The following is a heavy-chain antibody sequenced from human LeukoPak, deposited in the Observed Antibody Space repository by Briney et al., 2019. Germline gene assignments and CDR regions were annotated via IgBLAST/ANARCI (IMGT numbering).Heavy chain of an antibody. CDR3: AKGLLTETHGISWDPFDS. CDR2: ISGPGSTT. D-gene: IGHD6-13*01. CDR1: GFTFSGYA. J-gene: IGHJ4*02. Sequence: GGSLRLPCAASGFTFSGYAMTWVRQAPGKGLEWVATISGPGSTTYYADSVKGRFTISRDNSQNTLYLQMNSLRAEDTAIYYCAKGLLTETHGISWDPFDSWGQGTLVSVSS. V-gene: IGHV3-23*01.